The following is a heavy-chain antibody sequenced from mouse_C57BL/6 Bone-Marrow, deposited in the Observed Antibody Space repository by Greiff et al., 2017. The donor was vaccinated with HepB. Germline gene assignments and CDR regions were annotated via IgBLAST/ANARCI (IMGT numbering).Heavy chain of an antibody. D-gene: IGHD1-1*01. CDR1: GYTFTSYW. CDR2: IDPSDSYT. V-gene: IGHV1-50*01. J-gene: IGHJ2*01. Sequence: QVQLQQPGAELVKPGASVKLSCKASGYTFTSYWMQWVKQRPGQGLEWIGEIDPSDSYTNYNQKFKGKATLTVDTSSSTAYMQLSSLTSEDSAVYYCARSDYGSRGGYWGQGTTLTVSS. CDR3: ARSDYGSRGGY.